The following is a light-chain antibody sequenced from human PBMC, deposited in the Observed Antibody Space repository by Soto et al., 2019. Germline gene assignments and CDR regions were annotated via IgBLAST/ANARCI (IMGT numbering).Light chain of an antibody. CDR2: DAY. Sequence: DIQMPQSPSSLSASVGDRVTITCQASHDITSYLNWYQHKPGKAPKLLIYDAYILEAGVPSRFSGSGSGTDFTFTISSLQPEDVATYYCQKCDSLPIFGPGTTVDFK. J-gene: IGKJ3*01. V-gene: IGKV1-33*01. CDR1: HDITSY. CDR3: QKCDSLPI.